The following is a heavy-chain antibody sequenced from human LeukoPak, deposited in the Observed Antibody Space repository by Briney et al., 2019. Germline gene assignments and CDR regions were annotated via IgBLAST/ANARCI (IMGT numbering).Heavy chain of an antibody. CDR3: ARDPGYELWCPFWGGMDV. D-gene: IGHD3-16*01. CDR1: GFTFSSSW. V-gene: IGHV3-74*01. J-gene: IGHJ6*04. Sequence: PEGSLRLYCTASGFTFSSSWMHWVRQAPGKGLAWVSRITRDGSSTTYADSVKGRFTTSRDNAKYTLYLQMDSLRADDTAVYHCARDPGYELWCPFWGGMDVWGNGTTVTVST. CDR2: ITRDGSST.